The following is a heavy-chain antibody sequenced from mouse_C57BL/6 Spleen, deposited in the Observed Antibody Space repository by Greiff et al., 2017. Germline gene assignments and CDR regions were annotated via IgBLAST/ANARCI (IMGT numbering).Heavy chain of an antibody. V-gene: IGHV10-1*01. Sequence: EVQLVESGGGLVQPKGSFKLSCAASGFSFNTSALTWVRQAPGTGLEWVARIRSKSNNYATYYADSVNNRFTISRDDSESMLYLQMNNLKTEDTAMYYGVRHNYGSSDYYAMDYWGQGTSDTASA. CDR2: IRSKSNNYAT. D-gene: IGHD1-1*01. CDR1: GFSFNTSA. J-gene: IGHJ4*01. CDR3: VRHNYGSSDYYAMDY.